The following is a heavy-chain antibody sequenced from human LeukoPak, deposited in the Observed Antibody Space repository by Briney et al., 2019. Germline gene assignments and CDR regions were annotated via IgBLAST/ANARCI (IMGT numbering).Heavy chain of an antibody. Sequence: GASVKVSCKASGGTFSSYAISWVRQAPGQWLEWMGRIIPIFGTANYAQKFQGRVTITTDESTSTAYMELSSLRSEDTAVYYCARDDVFGDSSGKTFDYWGQGTLVTVSS. CDR1: GGTFSSYA. CDR2: IIPIFGTA. V-gene: IGHV1-69*05. J-gene: IGHJ4*02. D-gene: IGHD3-22*01. CDR3: ARDDVFGDSSGKTFDY.